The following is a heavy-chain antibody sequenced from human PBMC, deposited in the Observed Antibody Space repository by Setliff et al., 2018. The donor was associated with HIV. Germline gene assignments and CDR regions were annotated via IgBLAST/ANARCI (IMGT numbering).Heavy chain of an antibody. V-gene: IGHV4-61*09. J-gene: IGHJ4*02. CDR1: GASFIRSRYY. D-gene: IGHD6-19*01. CDR2: VYTTGSA. Sequence: KTSETLSLTCTVSGASFIRSRYYWSWIRQPAGKGLEWIGHVYTTGSASYNPSLESRVTILEALSKNQFSLNLDSVTAADTAVYFCARALAGDSGWNYFDLWGPGTLVTVSS. CDR3: ARALAGDSGWNYFDL.